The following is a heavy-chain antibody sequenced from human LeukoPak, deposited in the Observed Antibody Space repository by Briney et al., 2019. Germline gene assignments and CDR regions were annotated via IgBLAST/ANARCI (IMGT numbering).Heavy chain of an antibody. Sequence: SETLSLTCTVSGGSISSYYLSWIRQPPGKGLEWIGYIYYSGSTIYNPSLKSRVTISADSSKNVFSLRLSSVTAADTVVDYVAIHDYDQNWFDPSGHGTLLTVSS. J-gene: IGHJ5*02. V-gene: IGHV4-59*08. D-gene: IGHD3-16*01. CDR3: AIHDYDQNWFDP. CDR2: IYYSGST. CDR1: GGSISSYY.